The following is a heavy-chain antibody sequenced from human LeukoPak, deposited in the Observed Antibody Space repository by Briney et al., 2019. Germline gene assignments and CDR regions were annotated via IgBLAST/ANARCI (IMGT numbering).Heavy chain of an antibody. D-gene: IGHD4-17*01. J-gene: IGHJ2*01. CDR1: GYTFTSYY. Sequence: ASVKVSCKASGYTFTSYYMHWVRQAPGQGLEWMGIINPSGGSTTYAQMFQGRVTMTRDTSTRTVYMELSSLRSEDTAAYYCARDYGDYWWYFDLWGRGTLVTVSS. CDR2: INPSGGST. V-gene: IGHV1-46*01. CDR3: ARDYGDYWWYFDL.